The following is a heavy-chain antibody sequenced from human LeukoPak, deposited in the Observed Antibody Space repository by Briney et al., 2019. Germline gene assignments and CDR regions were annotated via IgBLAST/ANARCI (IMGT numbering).Heavy chain of an antibody. D-gene: IGHD1-26*01. CDR3: ARVPKLPSHFDY. Sequence: AASVKVSCKASGGTFSSYAISWVRQAPGQGLEWMGRIIPILGIANYAQKFQGRVTITADKSTSTAYMELSSLRFEDTAVYYCARVPKLPSHFDYWGQGTLVTVSS. V-gene: IGHV1-69*04. CDR1: GGTFSSYA. CDR2: IIPILGIA. J-gene: IGHJ4*02.